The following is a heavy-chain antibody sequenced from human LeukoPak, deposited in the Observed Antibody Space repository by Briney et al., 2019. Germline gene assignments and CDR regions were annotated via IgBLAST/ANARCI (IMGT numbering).Heavy chain of an antibody. CDR3: AKVDGLPRDYYYGMDV. CDR2: ISGSGGST. V-gene: IGHV3-23*01. D-gene: IGHD4-17*01. Sequence: GGSLRLSCAASGFTFSSYAMNWVRQAPGSGLEWVSSISGSGGSTYYANSVKGRFTISRDNSKNTLYLQMNSLTAEDTAVYYCAKVDGLPRDYYYGMDVWGQGTTVTVSS. CDR1: GFTFSSYA. J-gene: IGHJ6*02.